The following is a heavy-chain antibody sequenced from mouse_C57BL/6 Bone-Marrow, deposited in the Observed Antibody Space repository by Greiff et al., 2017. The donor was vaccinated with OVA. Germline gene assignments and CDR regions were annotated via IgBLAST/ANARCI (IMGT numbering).Heavy chain of an antibody. CDR2: IYPGSGNT. CDR3: ARYWVYYFDY. CDR1: GYTFTDYY. V-gene: IGHV1-76*01. Sequence: VQLQQSGAELVRPGASVKLSCKASGYTFTDYYINWVKQRPGQGLEWIARIYPGSGNTYYNEKFKGKATLTAEKSSSTAYMQLSSLTSEDSAVHFCARYWVYYFDYWGQGTTLTVSS. D-gene: IGHD4-1*01. J-gene: IGHJ2*01.